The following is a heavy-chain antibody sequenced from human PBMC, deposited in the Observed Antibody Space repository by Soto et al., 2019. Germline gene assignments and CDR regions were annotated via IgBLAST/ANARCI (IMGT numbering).Heavy chain of an antibody. D-gene: IGHD3-22*01. J-gene: IGHJ4*02. CDR1: GFTFSSYG. Sequence: QVQLVESGGGVVQPGRSLRLSCAASGFTFSSYGMHWVRQAPGKGLEWVAVIWYDGSNKYYADSVKGRFTISRDNSKNTLYLQMNSLRAEDTAVYYCACGYDSSGYSSFMGTVDYWGQGTLVTVSS. V-gene: IGHV3-33*01. CDR3: ACGYDSSGYSSFMGTVDY. CDR2: IWYDGSNK.